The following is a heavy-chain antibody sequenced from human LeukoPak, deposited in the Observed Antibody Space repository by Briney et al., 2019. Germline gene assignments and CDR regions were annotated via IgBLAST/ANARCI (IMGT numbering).Heavy chain of an antibody. CDR1: GFTFSSYW. CDR2: IKPDGSLI. D-gene: IGHD1-26*01. V-gene: IGHV3-7*01. J-gene: IGHJ4*02. CDR3: AKWELYSGFYYIDY. Sequence: PGGSLRLSCAASGFTFSSYWMTWVRQGPGKGLEWVAHIKPDGSLIYYVDSVKGRFTISRDNAKNSLYLQMNSLRAEDTAVYYCAKWELYSGFYYIDYWGQGTLATVSS.